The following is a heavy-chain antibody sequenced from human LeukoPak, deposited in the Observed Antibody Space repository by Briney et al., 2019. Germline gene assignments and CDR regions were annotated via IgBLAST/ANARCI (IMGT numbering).Heavy chain of an antibody. D-gene: IGHD3-16*01. CDR1: GYSLCKNYY. CDR2: IYGTGST. J-gene: IGHJ4*02. Sequence: SETLSLTCAVSGYSLCKNYYWGWIRPPPGEGLEWIGRIYGTGSTSYNPSLMNRVTMSGDTSKNHFSLKLTSVTAADTAVYYCARYDSRGSASTRFDYWGQGILVTISS. CDR3: ARYDSRGSASTRFDY. V-gene: IGHV4-38-2*01.